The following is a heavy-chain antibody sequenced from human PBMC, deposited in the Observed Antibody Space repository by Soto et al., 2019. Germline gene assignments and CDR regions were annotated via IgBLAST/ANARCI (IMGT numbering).Heavy chain of an antibody. J-gene: IGHJ4*02. CDR2: IWFDGNKK. D-gene: IGHD1-26*01. CDR1: GFTFSAYA. V-gene: IGHV3-33*01. Sequence: GGSLRLSCAASGFTFSAYAMHWVRQAPGKGLEWVAGIWFDGNKKSYTDSVQGRFTISRDNSNNTLYLVMSRLRAEDMATYYCARDFEPYTSGPYYWGQGTLVTVSS. CDR3: ARDFEPYTSGPYY.